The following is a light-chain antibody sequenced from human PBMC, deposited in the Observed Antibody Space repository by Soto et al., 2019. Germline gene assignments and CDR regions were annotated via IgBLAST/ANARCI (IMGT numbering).Light chain of an antibody. J-gene: IGLJ3*02. CDR3: SSYVGNNNLV. CDR2: EVY. CDR1: FNDVGGYNY. V-gene: IGLV2-8*01. Sequence: QSALTQPPSASGSPGQSVTISCTGTFNDVGGYNYVSWYQQHPGKAPKVIIYEVYKRPSGVPDRFSGSKSGKTASLTVSGLQADDEADYYCSSYVGNNNLVFGGGTKLTGL.